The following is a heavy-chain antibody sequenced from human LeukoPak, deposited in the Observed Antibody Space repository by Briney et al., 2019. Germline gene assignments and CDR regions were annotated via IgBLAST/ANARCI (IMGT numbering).Heavy chain of an antibody. CDR2: IYYSGST. D-gene: IGHD1-1*01. Sequence: RSETLSLTCTVSGGSISSYYWSWIRQPPGKGLEWIGYIYYSGSTNYNPSLKSRVTISVDTSKNQFSLKLSSVTAADTAVYYCARDLTTGTTYWGQGTLVTVSS. V-gene: IGHV4-59*01. CDR3: ARDLTTGTTY. J-gene: IGHJ4*02. CDR1: GGSISSYY.